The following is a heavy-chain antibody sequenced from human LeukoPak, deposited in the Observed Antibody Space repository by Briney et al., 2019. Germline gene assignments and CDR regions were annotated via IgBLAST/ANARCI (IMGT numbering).Heavy chain of an antibody. CDR2: ISYDGSNK. D-gene: IGHD5-18*01. CDR3: ARDLEDTAMAPY. CDR1: GFTFSSYA. Sequence: PGGSLRLSCAASGFTFSSYAMHWVRQAPGKGLEWVAVISYDGSNKYYADSVKGRFTISRDNSKNTLYLQMNSLRAEDTAVYYCARDLEDTAMAPYWGQGTLVTVSS. J-gene: IGHJ4*02. V-gene: IGHV3-30-3*01.